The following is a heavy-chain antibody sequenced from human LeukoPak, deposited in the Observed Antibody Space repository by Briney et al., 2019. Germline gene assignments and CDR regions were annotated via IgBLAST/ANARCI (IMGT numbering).Heavy chain of an antibody. Sequence: ASVEVSFKASGYTFTSYDINWVRQATGQGLEWMGWMNPNSGNTGYAQKFQGRVTMTRNTSISTAYMELSSLRSEDTAVYYCARWKRGGSGCDYWGQGTLVTVSS. J-gene: IGHJ4*02. CDR1: GYTFTSYD. D-gene: IGHD2-15*01. CDR3: ARWKRGGSGCDY. CDR2: MNPNSGNT. V-gene: IGHV1-8*01.